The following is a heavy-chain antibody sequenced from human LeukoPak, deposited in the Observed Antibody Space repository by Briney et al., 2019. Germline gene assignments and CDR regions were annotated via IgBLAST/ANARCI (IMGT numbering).Heavy chain of an antibody. CDR1: GFTVSSNY. CDR2: IYSGGST. Sequence: GGSLRLSCAASGFTVSSNYMSWVRQAPGKGLEWASVIYSGGSTYYADSVKGRFTISRDNSKNTLYLQMNSLRAEDTAVYYCARDYYDSSGTNWFDPWGQGTLVTVSS. D-gene: IGHD3-22*01. V-gene: IGHV3-53*01. CDR3: ARDYYDSSGTNWFDP. J-gene: IGHJ5*02.